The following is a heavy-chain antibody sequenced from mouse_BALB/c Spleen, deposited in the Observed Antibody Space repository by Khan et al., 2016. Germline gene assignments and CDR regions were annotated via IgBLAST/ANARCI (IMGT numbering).Heavy chain of an antibody. CDR1: GFTFSDYY. D-gene: IGHD2-14*01. V-gene: IGHV5-4*02. CDR2: ISDGGSYT. J-gene: IGHJ3*01. Sequence: EVELVESGGGLVKPGGSLKLSCAASGFTFSDYYMYWVRQTPEKRLEWVATISDGGSYTYYPDSVKGRFTISRDNAKNNLYLQMSSLKSEDTAMYYCAREGVRGGFAYWGQGTLVTVS. CDR3: AREGVRGGFAY.